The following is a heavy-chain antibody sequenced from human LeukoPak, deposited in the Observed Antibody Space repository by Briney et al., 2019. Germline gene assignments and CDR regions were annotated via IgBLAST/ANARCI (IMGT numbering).Heavy chain of an antibody. CDR2: INHSGST. CDR1: GGSFRGYY. D-gene: IGHD3-3*01. J-gene: IGHJ3*02. Sequence: PSETLSLTCAVYGGSFRGYYWSWIRQPPGKGLEWIGEINHSGSTNYNPSLKRRVTISVDTSKNQFSLKLSSVTAADTAVYYCARSQNRARITIFGVVLPRDAFDIWGQGTMVTVSS. V-gene: IGHV4-34*01. CDR3: ARSQNRARITIFGVVLPRDAFDI.